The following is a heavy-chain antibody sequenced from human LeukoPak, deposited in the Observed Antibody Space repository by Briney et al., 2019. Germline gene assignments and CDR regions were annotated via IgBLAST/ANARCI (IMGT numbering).Heavy chain of an antibody. V-gene: IGHV4-59*08. CDR1: GGSISSNY. J-gene: IGHJ4*02. Sequence: KTSETLSLTCTVSGGSISSNYWSWIRQPPGKGLEWIGYIYDSGSTNYNPSLRSRVTISADTSKNQFSLKLSSVTAADTAVYYCARRGYSSGWYYFDYWGQGTLVTVSS. CDR2: IYDSGST. D-gene: IGHD6-19*01. CDR3: ARRGYSSGWYYFDY.